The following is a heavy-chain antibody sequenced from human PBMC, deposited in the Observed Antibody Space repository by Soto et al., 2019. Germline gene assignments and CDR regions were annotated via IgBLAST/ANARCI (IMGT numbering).Heavy chain of an antibody. CDR2: IWYDGSNK. CDR1: GFAFSSYG. J-gene: IGHJ6*02. V-gene: IGHV3-33*01. CDR3: ARAEVIVVPAATDYYYYGMDV. Sequence: GGSLRLSXAASGFAFSSYGMHWVRQAPGKGLEWVAVIWYDGSNKYYADSVKGRFTISRDNSKNTLYLQMNSLRAEDTAVYYCARAEVIVVPAATDYYYYGMDVWGQGTTVTVSS. D-gene: IGHD2-2*01.